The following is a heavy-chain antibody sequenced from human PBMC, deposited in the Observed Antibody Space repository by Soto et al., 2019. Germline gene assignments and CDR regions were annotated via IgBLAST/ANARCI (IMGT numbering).Heavy chain of an antibody. CDR2: ISATGGGT. D-gene: IGHD3-16*01. Sequence: GGSLRLSCTGSGFKFSNYAMSWVRQAPGKGLEWVSLISATGGGTYYADSVKGRFTISRDNSHNTLYLQVHSLTAEDTAVYYCAKDRRAGGNSAFYFDFWGQGAQVTVSS. CDR3: AKDRRAGGNSAFYFDF. CDR1: GFKFSNYA. J-gene: IGHJ4*02. V-gene: IGHV3-23*01.